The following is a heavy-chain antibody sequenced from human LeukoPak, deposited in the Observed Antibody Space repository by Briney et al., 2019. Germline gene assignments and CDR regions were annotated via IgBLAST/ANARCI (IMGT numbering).Heavy chain of an antibody. CDR2: IYPGDSDT. Sequence: GEFLKISCKGSGYSFTSYWIGWVRQMPGKGLEWMGIIYPGDSDTRYSPSFQGQVTISADKSISTAYLQWSSLKASDTAMYYCASCRGWYGYYYYGMDVWGQGTTVTASS. V-gene: IGHV5-51*01. CDR3: ASCRGWYGYYYYGMDV. J-gene: IGHJ6*02. D-gene: IGHD6-19*01. CDR1: GYSFTSYW.